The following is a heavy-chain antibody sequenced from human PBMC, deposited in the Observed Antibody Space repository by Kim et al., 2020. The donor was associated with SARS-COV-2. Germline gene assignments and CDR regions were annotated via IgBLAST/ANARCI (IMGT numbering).Heavy chain of an antibody. Sequence: SETLSLTCTVSGGSISSYYWSWIRQPPGKGLEWIGYIYYSGSTNYNPSLKSRVTISVDTSKNQFSLKLSSVTAADTAVYYCARDEGALMYYYDSSGYRAYAFDIWGQGTMVTVSS. CDR1: GGSISSYY. CDR3: ARDEGALMYYYDSSGYRAYAFDI. CDR2: IYYSGST. J-gene: IGHJ3*02. D-gene: IGHD3-22*01. V-gene: IGHV4-59*01.